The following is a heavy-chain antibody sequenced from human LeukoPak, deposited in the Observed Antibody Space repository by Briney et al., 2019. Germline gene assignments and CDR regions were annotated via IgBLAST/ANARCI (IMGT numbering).Heavy chain of an antibody. D-gene: IGHD2-21*01. CDR3: AKDVRDIVVLIDTYMY. V-gene: IGHV3-23*01. CDR1: GFMFNKYG. Sequence: QSGGSLRLSCVASGFMFNKYGMSWVRQAPGKGLEWVSVISGGGGRTYYGDSVKGRFTISRDNPKNTVYLQMNSLRAEDTAVYYCAKDVRDIVVLIDTYMYWGQGTLVTVSS. CDR2: ISGGGGRT. J-gene: IGHJ4*02.